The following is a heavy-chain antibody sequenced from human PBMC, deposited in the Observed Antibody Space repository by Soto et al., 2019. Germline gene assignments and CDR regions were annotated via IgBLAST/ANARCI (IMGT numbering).Heavy chain of an antibody. D-gene: IGHD2-15*01. CDR3: AKALRGGSCYD. Sequence: GGSLRPSCAASGFTFSSYAMSWARQAPGKGLEWVSAISGSGGSTYYADSVKGRFTISRDNSKNTLYLQTNSPRAEDTAVYYCAKALRGGSCYDWGQGTLVTVSS. J-gene: IGHJ4*02. CDR2: ISGSGGST. CDR1: GFTFSSYA. V-gene: IGHV3-23*01.